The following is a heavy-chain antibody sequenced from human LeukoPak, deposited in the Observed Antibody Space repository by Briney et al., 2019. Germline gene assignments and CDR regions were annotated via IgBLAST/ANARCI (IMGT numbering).Heavy chain of an antibody. J-gene: IGHJ5*02. D-gene: IGHD1-26*01. V-gene: IGHV3-7*01. CDR2: IKQDGSEK. CDR3: ARDSKWELPGWFDP. Sequence: GGSLRLSCAASGFTFSSYWMSWVRQAPGKGLEWVANIKQDGSEKYYVDSVKGRFTISRDNAKNSLYLQMNSLRAEDTAVYYCARDSKWELPGWFDPWGQGTLDTVSS. CDR1: GFTFSSYW.